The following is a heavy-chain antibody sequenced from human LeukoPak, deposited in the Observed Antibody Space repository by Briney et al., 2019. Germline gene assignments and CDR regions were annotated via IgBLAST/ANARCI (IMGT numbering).Heavy chain of an antibody. CDR3: ARDRGYSCGY. D-gene: IGHD5-18*01. Sequence: GGSLRLSCAASGFTFSSYAMNWVRQAPGKGLEWVSTISGSGDSTYYADSVKGWFTISRDNSKNTLYLQMNSLRAEDTAVYYCARDRGYSCGYWGQGTLVTVSS. J-gene: IGHJ4*02. CDR1: GFTFSSYA. V-gene: IGHV3-23*01. CDR2: ISGSGDST.